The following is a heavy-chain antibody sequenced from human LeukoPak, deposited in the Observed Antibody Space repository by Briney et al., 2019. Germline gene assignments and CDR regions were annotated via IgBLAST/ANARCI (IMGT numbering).Heavy chain of an antibody. D-gene: IGHD1-26*01. V-gene: IGHV4-59*08. Sequence: NASETLSLTCTVSGGSITSYYWRWIRQPPGKGLEGIGYIYYSGSTNYNPSLKSRVTISVDTSKNQFSLKLSSVTAADTAVYYCARYTRGRNGMDVWGQGTTVTVSS. CDR1: GGSITSYY. CDR3: ARYTRGRNGMDV. J-gene: IGHJ6*02. CDR2: IYYSGST.